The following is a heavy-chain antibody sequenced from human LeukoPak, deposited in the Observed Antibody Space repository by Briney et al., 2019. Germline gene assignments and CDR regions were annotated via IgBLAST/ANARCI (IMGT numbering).Heavy chain of an antibody. J-gene: IGHJ4*02. CDR2: IVGRGSST. V-gene: IGHV3-23*01. D-gene: IGHD6-19*01. Sequence: GGSLRLSCAASGFIFSNYAMSWVRQAPGKGLEWVSAIVGRGSSTYYADSVKGRFTISRDNAKNSLYLQMNSLRAEDTAVYYCAREEWLSRGLDYWGQGTLVTVSS. CDR1: GFIFSNYA. CDR3: AREEWLSRGLDY.